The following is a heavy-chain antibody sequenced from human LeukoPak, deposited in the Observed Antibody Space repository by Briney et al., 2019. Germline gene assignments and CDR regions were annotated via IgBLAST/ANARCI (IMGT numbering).Heavy chain of an antibody. D-gene: IGHD6-13*01. CDR1: GFTVSSSY. V-gene: IGHV3-66*01. CDR2: LYSGGSI. Sequence: PGGSLRLSCAGSGFTVSSSYMSWVRQAPGKGLEWVSVLYSGGSIFYADSVKGRFTISRDISKNMLYLQMNSLRADDTAVYYCARGAISSWYEDWGQGTLVPVSS. J-gene: IGHJ4*02. CDR3: ARGAISSWYED.